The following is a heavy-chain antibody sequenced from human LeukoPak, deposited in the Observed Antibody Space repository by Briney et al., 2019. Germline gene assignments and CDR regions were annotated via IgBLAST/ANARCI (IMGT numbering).Heavy chain of an antibody. J-gene: IGHJ4*02. V-gene: IGHV3-74*01. D-gene: IGHD2-15*01. CDR1: GLTFSSYW. Sequence: GGSLRLSCAASGLTFSSYWMHWVRQAPGKGLVWVSRIHSDGSSTSYADSVRGRFTISRDDAKSTLYLQMNSLRAEDTAVYYCARDRYHVVDYWGQGTLVTVSS. CDR2: IHSDGSST. CDR3: ARDRYHVVDY.